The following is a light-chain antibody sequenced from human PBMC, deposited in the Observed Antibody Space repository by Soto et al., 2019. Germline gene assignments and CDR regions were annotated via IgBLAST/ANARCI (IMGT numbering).Light chain of an antibody. Sequence: DIQMTQSPSSLSVFVGDRVTITCQASQDISVYVKWYQQKPGKAPKLLIFDASNLAIGVPSRFSGGGSGTDFTFTISTLQPEDIATYSCQQSENLPQTFGQGTKLEMK. V-gene: IGKV1-33*01. CDR2: DAS. CDR1: QDISVY. J-gene: IGKJ2*01. CDR3: QQSENLPQT.